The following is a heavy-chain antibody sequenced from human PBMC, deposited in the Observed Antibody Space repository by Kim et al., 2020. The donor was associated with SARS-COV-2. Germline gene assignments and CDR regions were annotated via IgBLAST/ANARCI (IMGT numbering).Heavy chain of an antibody. V-gene: IGHV1-69*04. CDR3: ARDLGQWELPRGYYFDY. J-gene: IGHJ4*02. D-gene: IGHD1-26*01. Sequence: FQGRVTITADKSTSTAYMELSSLRSEDTAVYYCARDLGQWELPRGYYFDYWGQGTLVTVSS.